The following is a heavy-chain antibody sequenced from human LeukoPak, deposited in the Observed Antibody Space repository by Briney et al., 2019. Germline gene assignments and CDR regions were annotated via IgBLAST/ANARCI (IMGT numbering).Heavy chain of an antibody. J-gene: IGHJ5*02. Sequence: ASVKVSCQTSGYTFSDSYLNWVRQAPGQGLEWMGWINPYSGALISAQSLQGRLTMTWDTSTGTAYVELTRLTSDDTAVYYCATATVTHTRDPWGQGTLVTVSS. CDR1: GYTFSDSY. CDR2: INPYSGAL. V-gene: IGHV1-2*02. CDR3: ATATVTHTRDP. D-gene: IGHD1-1*01.